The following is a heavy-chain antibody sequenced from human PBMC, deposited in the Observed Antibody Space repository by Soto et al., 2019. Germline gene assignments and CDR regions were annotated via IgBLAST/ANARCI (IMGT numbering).Heavy chain of an antibody. J-gene: IGHJ6*02. CDR2: IYYSGST. CDR1: GGSISSYY. Sequence: SETLSLTCTVSGGSISSYYWSWIRQPPGKGLEWVGYIYYSGSTNYNPSLKSRVTISVDTSKNQFSLKLSSVTAADTAVYYCARDGNGMDVWGQGTTVTVSS. V-gene: IGHV4-59*01. D-gene: IGHD2-15*01. CDR3: ARDGNGMDV.